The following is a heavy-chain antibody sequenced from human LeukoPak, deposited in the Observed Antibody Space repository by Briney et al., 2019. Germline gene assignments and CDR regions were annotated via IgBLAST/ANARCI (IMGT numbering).Heavy chain of an antibody. D-gene: IGHD4-23*01. J-gene: IGHJ6*02. V-gene: IGHV4-59*12. CDR1: GGPISSYY. CDR2: IYYSGST. Sequence: PSETLSLTCTVSGGPISSYYWSWIRQPPGKGLEWIGYIYYSGSTNYNPSLKSRVTISVDTSKNQFSLKLSSVTAADTAVYYCARGFKLSSYYYYGMDVWGQGTTVTVSS. CDR3: ARGFKLSSYYYYGMDV.